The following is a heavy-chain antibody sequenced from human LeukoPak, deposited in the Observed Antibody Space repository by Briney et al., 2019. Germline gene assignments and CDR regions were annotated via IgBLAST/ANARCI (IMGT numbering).Heavy chain of an antibody. V-gene: IGHV4-59*01. CDR1: GGSICDYY. J-gene: IGHJ4*02. Sequence: PSETLSLTCTVSGGSICDYYWSWIRQTPGKGLELIGYVYYTGSTNYNPSLESRVTISADTSKNQFSLQLSSVTAADAAVYYCARARRGSSGWYDYWGQGTLVTVSS. CDR2: VYYTGST. D-gene: IGHD6-19*01. CDR3: ARARRGSSGWYDY.